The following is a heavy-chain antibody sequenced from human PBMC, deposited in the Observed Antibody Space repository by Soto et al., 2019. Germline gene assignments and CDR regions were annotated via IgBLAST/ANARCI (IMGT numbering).Heavy chain of an antibody. V-gene: IGHV3-30-3*01. Sequence: QVQLVESGGGVVQPGRSLRLSCAASGFTFSSYAMHWVRQAPGKGLEWVAVISYDGSKKYYADSVKGRFTISRDNSKNTLYLQMNSLRAEDTAVYYCASSVEAKAFDYWGQGTLVTVSS. CDR1: GFTFSSYA. J-gene: IGHJ4*02. CDR2: ISYDGSKK. CDR3: ASSVEAKAFDY. D-gene: IGHD6-19*01.